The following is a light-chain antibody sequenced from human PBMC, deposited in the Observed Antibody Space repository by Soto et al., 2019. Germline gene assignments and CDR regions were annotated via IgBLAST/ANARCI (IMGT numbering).Light chain of an antibody. V-gene: IGKV1-5*01. CDR1: QTISSY. J-gene: IGKJ1*01. CDR3: QQYNSYSQT. CDR2: DAS. Sequence: DIRMTQSPSSLSASVGDRVTITCRASQTISSYLYWYQHKPGKAPKLLIYDASSLESGVPSRFSGSGSGTEFTLTISSLQPDDFATYYCQQYNSYSQTFGQGTKVDIK.